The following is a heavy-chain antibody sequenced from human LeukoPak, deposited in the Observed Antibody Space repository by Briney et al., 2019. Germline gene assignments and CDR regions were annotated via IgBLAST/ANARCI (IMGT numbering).Heavy chain of an antibody. CDR2: MNPNSGNT. J-gene: IGHJ4*02. D-gene: IGHD6-13*01. V-gene: IGHV1-8*01. Sequence: ASVKVSCKASGYTFTSYDINWVRQATGQGLEWMGWMNPNSGNTGYAQKFQGRVTITADESTSTAYMELSSLRSEDTAVYYCARGQDGYSSYYFDYWGQGTLVTVSS. CDR1: GYTFTSYD. CDR3: ARGQDGYSSYYFDY.